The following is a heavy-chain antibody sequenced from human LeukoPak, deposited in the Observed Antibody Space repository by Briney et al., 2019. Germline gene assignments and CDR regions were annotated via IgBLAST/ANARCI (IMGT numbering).Heavy chain of an antibody. CDR1: GLTFSTYA. V-gene: IGHV3-23*01. CDR3: AKVPQYSSSGDY. J-gene: IGHJ4*02. Sequence: PGGSLRLSCEASGLTFSTYAMNWVRQAPGKGLEWVSAISGSGGSTYYADSVKGRFTISRDNSKNTLYLQMNSLRAEDTAVYYCAKVPQYSSSGDYWGQGTLVTVSS. CDR2: ISGSGGST. D-gene: IGHD6-13*01.